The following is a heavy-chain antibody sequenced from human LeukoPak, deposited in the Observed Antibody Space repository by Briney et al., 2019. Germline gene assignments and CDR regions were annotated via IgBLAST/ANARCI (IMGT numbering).Heavy chain of an antibody. CDR3: AKRGEGFLNYYYYYYMEV. Sequence: PGGSLRLSCAASGFTFSDYYMSWIRQAPGKGLEWVSYISSSGSTIYYADSVKGRFTISRDNSKNTLYLQMNSLRAEDTAVYYCAKRGEGFLNYYYYYYMEVWGKGTTVTVSS. CDR2: ISSSGSTI. V-gene: IGHV3-11*01. CDR1: GFTFSDYY. D-gene: IGHD2-21*01. J-gene: IGHJ6*03.